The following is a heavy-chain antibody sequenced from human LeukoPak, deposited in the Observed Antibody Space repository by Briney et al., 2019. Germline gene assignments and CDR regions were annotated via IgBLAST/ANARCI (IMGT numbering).Heavy chain of an antibody. D-gene: IGHD6-13*01. CDR3: ALSPLGAAGTWSGLFDY. V-gene: IGHV4-38-2*01. J-gene: IGHJ4*02. CDR1: GYSISSGYY. CDR2: ISPSGST. Sequence: PSETLSLTCAVSGYSISSGYYWGWIRQPPGKGLEWIGSISPSGSTFYHPSLKSRVTISVDTSKTQFSLKLRSVTAADTAVYYCALSPLGAAGTWSGLFDYWGQGTLVTVSS.